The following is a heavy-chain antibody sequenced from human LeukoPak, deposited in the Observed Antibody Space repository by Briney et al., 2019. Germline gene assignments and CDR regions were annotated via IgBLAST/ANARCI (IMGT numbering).Heavy chain of an antibody. D-gene: IGHD2-15*01. Sequence: GASVKVSCKASGYTFSGYYIHWVRQAPGQGLEWMGWTNPKSGGTNYAQKFQGRFTMTRDTSITTAYMELSRLRSDDTAVYYCTRELGCSGGSCYPDYWGQGTLVTVSS. CDR2: TNPKSGGT. CDR1: GYTFSGYY. J-gene: IGHJ4*02. V-gene: IGHV1-2*02. CDR3: TRELGCSGGSCYPDY.